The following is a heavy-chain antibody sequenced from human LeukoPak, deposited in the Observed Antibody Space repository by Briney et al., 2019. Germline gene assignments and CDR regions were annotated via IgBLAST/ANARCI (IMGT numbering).Heavy chain of an antibody. Sequence: ASVTVSCKASGYTFTSYGISWVRQAPGQGLEWMGWISAYNGNTNYAQKLQGRVTMTTDTSTSTAYMELRSLRSDDTAVYYCAVYDQYYYDSSGYYYENDYWGQGTLVTVSS. V-gene: IGHV1-18*01. CDR1: GYTFTSYG. CDR3: AVYDQYYYDSSGYYYENDY. D-gene: IGHD3-22*01. J-gene: IGHJ4*02. CDR2: ISAYNGNT.